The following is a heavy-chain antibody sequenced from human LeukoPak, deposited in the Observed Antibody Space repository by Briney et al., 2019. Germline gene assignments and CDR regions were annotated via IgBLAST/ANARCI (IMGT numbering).Heavy chain of an antibody. J-gene: IGHJ4*02. Sequence: PGGSLRLSCAASGFTFSSYAMSWVRQAPGKGLEWVSAISGSGGSTYYADSVKGRFTISRDNSKNTLYLQMNSLRAEDTAVYYCAKVDVVNYYGSGSYYKGGVLGGQGTLVTVSS. V-gene: IGHV3-23*01. CDR1: GFTFSSYA. D-gene: IGHD3-10*01. CDR3: AKVDVVNYYGSGSYYKGGVL. CDR2: ISGSGGST.